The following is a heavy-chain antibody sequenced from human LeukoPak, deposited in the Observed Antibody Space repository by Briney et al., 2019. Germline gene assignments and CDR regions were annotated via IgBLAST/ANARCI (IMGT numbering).Heavy chain of an antibody. V-gene: IGHV3-20*04. CDR3: AREGTRVYYYMDV. CDR1: GFTFDDYG. D-gene: IGHD1-1*01. CDR2: INWNGGST. Sequence: SGGTLRLSCAASGFTFDDYGMSWVRHAPGKGLEWVSGINWNGGSTGYADSVKGRFTISRDNAKNSLYLQMNSLRAEDTALYYCAREGTRVYYYMDVWGKGTTVTVSS. J-gene: IGHJ6*03.